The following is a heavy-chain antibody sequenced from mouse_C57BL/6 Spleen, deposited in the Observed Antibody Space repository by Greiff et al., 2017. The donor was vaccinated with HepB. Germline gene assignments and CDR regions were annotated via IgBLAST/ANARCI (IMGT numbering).Heavy chain of an antibody. V-gene: IGHV5-17*01. CDR1: GFTFSVYG. CDR2: ISSGSSTI. CDR3: ARPGFAY. J-gene: IGHJ3*01. Sequence: EVQLVESGGGLVKPGGSLKLSCAASGFTFSVYGMHWVRQAPEKGLEWVAYISSGSSTIYYADTVKGRFTISRDNAKNTLFLQMTSLRSEDTAMYYCARPGFAYWGQGTLVTVSA.